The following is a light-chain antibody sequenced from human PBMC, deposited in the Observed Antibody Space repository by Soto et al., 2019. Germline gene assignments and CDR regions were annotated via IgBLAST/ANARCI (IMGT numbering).Light chain of an antibody. Sequence: EIVLTQSPGTLSLSPGERATLSCRASQSVSNSYLAWYQQKPGLAPRLLIYGASSRATGIPDRFSGSGSGTDFPLNISRLEPEDLAVYSWQQYGSSPFTFGPGTKVDIK. CDR2: GAS. J-gene: IGKJ3*01. CDR3: QQYGSSPFT. CDR1: QSVSNSY. V-gene: IGKV3-20*01.